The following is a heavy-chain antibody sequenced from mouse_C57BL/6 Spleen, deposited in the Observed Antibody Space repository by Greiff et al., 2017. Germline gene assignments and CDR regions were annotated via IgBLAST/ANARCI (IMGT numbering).Heavy chain of an antibody. V-gene: IGHV1-80*01. CDR3: ASLYYDYDFDY. D-gene: IGHD2-4*01. CDR2: IYPGDGDT. J-gene: IGHJ2*01. CDR1: GYAFSSYW. Sequence: QVQLQQSGAELVKPGASVKISCKASGYAFSSYWLNWVKQRPGKGLEWIGQIYPGDGDTNYNGKFKGTATLPADQSSSTASMQLSSLTSEASAFYFCASLYYDYDFDYWGQGTTLTVSS.